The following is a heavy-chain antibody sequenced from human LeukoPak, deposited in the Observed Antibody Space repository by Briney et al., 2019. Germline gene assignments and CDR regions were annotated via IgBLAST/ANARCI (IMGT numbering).Heavy chain of an antibody. CDR3: ARLWTNQMYHFDY. Sequence: SETLSLTRSVSGDSFRSYYWSWIRQTPGKGLEWIGYIYYTGSAGYNPSLESRVTISLDTSKNRFSLKLSSVTAADTAVYYCARLWTNQMYHFDYWGQGTLVTVSS. CDR1: GDSFRSYY. CDR2: IYYTGSA. J-gene: IGHJ4*02. D-gene: IGHD3/OR15-3a*01. V-gene: IGHV4-59*08.